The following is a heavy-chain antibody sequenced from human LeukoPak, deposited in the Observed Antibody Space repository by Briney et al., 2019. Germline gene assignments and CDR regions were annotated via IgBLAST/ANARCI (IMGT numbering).Heavy chain of an antibody. D-gene: IGHD3-10*01. CDR3: AKRFPGSYSYYMDV. CDR2: IKEDGSEQ. CDR1: GFTFSNYW. Sequence: GGSLRLSCAASGFTFSNYWMRWVRQAPGKGLEWVANIKEDGSEQHYEDSVKGRFTISRDNSKNTLYLQMNSLRAEDTAMFYCAKRFPGSYSYYMDVWGEGTTVTVSS. J-gene: IGHJ6*03. V-gene: IGHV3-7*01.